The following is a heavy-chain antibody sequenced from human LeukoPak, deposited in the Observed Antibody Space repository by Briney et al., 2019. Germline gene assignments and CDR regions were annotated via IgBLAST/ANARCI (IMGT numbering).Heavy chain of an antibody. CDR2: INPNSGGT. Sequence: ASVKVSCKASGYTFTGYYMRWVRQAPGQGLEWMGWINPNSGGTNYAQKFQGRVTMTRDTSISTAYMELSRLRSDDTAVYYCARASPAVSHSFYYYMDVWGKGTTVTVSS. J-gene: IGHJ6*03. D-gene: IGHD2-15*01. CDR1: GYTFTGYY. CDR3: ARASPAVSHSFYYYMDV. V-gene: IGHV1-2*02.